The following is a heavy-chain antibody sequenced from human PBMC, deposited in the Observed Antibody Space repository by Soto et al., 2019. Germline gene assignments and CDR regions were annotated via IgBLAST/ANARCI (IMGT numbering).Heavy chain of an antibody. Sequence: PSETLSLTCTVPGGSISSYYWSWIRQPPGKGLEWIGYIYYSGSPNYNPSLKSRVTISLDTSKYQLSLKLSSVTAADTPLYYCARAAPQLSIFGVVQEINFDYWGQGTMVTVSS. CDR2: IYYSGSP. J-gene: IGHJ4*02. D-gene: IGHD3-3*01. CDR3: ARAAPQLSIFGVVQEINFDY. V-gene: IGHV4-59*01. CDR1: GGSISSYY.